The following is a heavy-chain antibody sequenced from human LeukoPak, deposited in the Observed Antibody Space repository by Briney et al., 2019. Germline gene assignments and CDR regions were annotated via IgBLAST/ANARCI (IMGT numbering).Heavy chain of an antibody. Sequence: GASVKVSCEASGYTFTGYYMHWVRQAPGQGLEWMGWINPNSGGTNYAQKFQGRVTMTRDTSISTAYMELSRLRSDDTAVYYCARADGYYDSSGYYYFLDYWGQGTLVTVSS. CDR2: INPNSGGT. CDR1: GYTFTGYY. V-gene: IGHV1-2*02. J-gene: IGHJ4*02. D-gene: IGHD3-22*01. CDR3: ARADGYYDSSGYYYFLDY.